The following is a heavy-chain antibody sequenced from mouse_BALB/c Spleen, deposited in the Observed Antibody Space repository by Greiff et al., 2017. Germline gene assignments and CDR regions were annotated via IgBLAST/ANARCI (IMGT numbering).Heavy chain of an antibody. Sequence: VQLQQSGAELVRPGSSVKISCKASGYAFSSYWMNWVKQRPGQGLEWIGQIYPGDGDTNYNGKFKGKATLTADKSSSTAYMQLSSLTSEDSAVYFCARFGGYAMDYWGQGTSVTVSS. CDR3: ARFGGYAMDY. CDR1: GYAFSSYW. CDR2: IYPGDGDT. J-gene: IGHJ4*01. D-gene: IGHD1-1*02. V-gene: IGHV1-80*01.